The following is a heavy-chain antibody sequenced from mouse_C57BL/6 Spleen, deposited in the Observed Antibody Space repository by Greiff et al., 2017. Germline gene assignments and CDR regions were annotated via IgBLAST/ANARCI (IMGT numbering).Heavy chain of an antibody. J-gene: IGHJ1*03. D-gene: IGHD4-1*02. Sequence: QVQLKQSGAELARPGASVKLSCKASGYTFTSYGISWVKQRTGQGLEWIGEIYPRSGNTYYNEKFKGKATLTADKSSSTAYMELRSLTSEDSAVYFCARRGNSHWCFDVWGTGTTVTVSS. CDR2: IYPRSGNT. CDR3: ARRGNSHWCFDV. V-gene: IGHV1-81*01. CDR1: GYTFTSYG.